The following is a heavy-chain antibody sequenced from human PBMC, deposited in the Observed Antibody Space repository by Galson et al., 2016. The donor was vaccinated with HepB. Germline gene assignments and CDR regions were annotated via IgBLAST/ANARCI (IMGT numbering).Heavy chain of an antibody. D-gene: IGHD3-22*01. V-gene: IGHV3-30*04. CDR1: GFSFRGYA. CDR2: ISYDGSTQ. CDR3: ARDREPQYYDFEGGALDF. Sequence: SLRLSCAGSGFSFRGYAIHWVRQAPGKGLEWAAVISYDGSTQFYADAARGRLTMSRDNSKNTVYLQMSSLRREDTAVYFCARDREPQYYDFEGGALDFWGQGTMVTVSS. J-gene: IGHJ3*01.